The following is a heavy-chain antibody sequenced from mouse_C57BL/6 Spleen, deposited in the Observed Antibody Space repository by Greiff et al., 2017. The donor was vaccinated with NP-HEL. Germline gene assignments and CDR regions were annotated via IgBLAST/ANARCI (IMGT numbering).Heavy chain of an antibody. CDR3: ASLRLRYYYAMDY. Sequence: QVQLKESGPGLVQPSQSLSITCTVSGFSLTSYGVHWVRQSPGKGLEWLGVIWSGGSTDYNAAFISRLSISQDNSKSQVFFKMNSLQADDTAIYYCASLRLRYYYAMDYWGQGTSVTVSS. V-gene: IGHV2-2*01. CDR1: GFSLTSYG. J-gene: IGHJ4*01. CDR2: IWSGGST. D-gene: IGHD3-2*02.